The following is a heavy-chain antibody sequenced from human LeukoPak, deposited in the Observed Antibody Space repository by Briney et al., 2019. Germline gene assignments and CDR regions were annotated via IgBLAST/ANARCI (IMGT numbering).Heavy chain of an antibody. V-gene: IGHV3-23*01. Sequence: GGSLRLSCAASGFTFSSYSMNWVRQAPGKGLEWVSAISGSGGSTYYADSVKGRFTISRDNSKNTLYLQMNSLRAEDTAVYYCAKGPRLILVIPAAIFFDYWGQGTLVTVSS. J-gene: IGHJ4*02. CDR2: ISGSGGST. CDR1: GFTFSSYS. CDR3: AKGPRLILVIPAAIFFDY. D-gene: IGHD2-2*02.